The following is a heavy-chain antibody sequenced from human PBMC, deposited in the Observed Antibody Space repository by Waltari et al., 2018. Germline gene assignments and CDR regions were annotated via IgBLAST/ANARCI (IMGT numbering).Heavy chain of an antibody. CDR3: ARDRGYLVHDY. J-gene: IGHJ4*02. V-gene: IGHV3-7*01. CDR1: GFSFLTYW. CDR2: INEDGSET. D-gene: IGHD1-26*01. Sequence: EVQLVESGGGSVQPGGSLRLSCSVSGFSFLTYWMNWVRQAPGKGLEWVGSINEDGSETYYADSGKGRFTISRDNGKTSLYLQMNSLRSEDTAVYYCARDRGYLVHDYWGQGTLVTVSA.